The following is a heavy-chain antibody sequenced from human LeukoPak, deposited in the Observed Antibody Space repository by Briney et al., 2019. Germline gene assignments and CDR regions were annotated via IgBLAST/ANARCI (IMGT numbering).Heavy chain of an antibody. D-gene: IGHD6-19*01. V-gene: IGHV1-18*01. Sequence: ASVKVSCKASGYDFTGVGITWVRQAPGQGLEWMGWISPYNGNTRYVQKLQGRVTMTTDTSTSTAHMELRSLRFDDTAVYYCARAGSGSGWYFDYWGQGTLVTVSS. CDR3: ARAGSGSGWYFDY. J-gene: IGHJ4*02. CDR2: ISPYNGNT. CDR1: GYDFTGVG.